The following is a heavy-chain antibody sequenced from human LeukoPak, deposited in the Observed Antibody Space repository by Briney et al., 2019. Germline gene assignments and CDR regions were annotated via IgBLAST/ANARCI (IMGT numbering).Heavy chain of an antibody. CDR3: APYSSSSVDAFDI. D-gene: IGHD6-6*01. J-gene: IGHJ3*02. CDR1: GHTLTELS. V-gene: IGHV1-24*01. Sequence: ASVKVSCKVSGHTLTELSMHWVRQAPGKGLEWMGGFDPEDGETIYAQKFQGRVTMTEDTSTDTAYMELSSLRSEDTAVYYCAPYSSSSVDAFDIWGQGTMVTVSS. CDR2: FDPEDGET.